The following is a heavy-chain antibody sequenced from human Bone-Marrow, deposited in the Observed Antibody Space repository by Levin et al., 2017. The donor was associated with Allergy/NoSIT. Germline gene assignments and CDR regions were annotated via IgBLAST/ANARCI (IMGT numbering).Heavy chain of an antibody. J-gene: IGHJ4*02. D-gene: IGHD3-9*01. Sequence: SQTLSLTCTVSGGSISSGSYYWSWIRQPAGKGLEWIGRIYTSGSTNYNPSLKSRVTISVDTSKNQFSLKLSSVTAADTAVYYCARAGDILTGYYWGHGYWGQGTLVTVSS. CDR3: ARAGDILTGYYWGHGY. V-gene: IGHV4-61*02. CDR1: GGSISSGSYY. CDR2: IYTSGST.